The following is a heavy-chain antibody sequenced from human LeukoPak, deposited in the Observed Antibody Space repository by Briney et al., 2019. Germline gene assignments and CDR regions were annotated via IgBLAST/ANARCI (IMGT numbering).Heavy chain of an antibody. CDR1: DGSFSGYY. Sequence: SETLSLTCAVYDGSFSGYYWSWIRQPPGKGLEWIGEINHSGSTNYNPSLKSRVTISVDTSKNQFSLKLSSVTAADTAVYYCARRSYYDILTGYYNNWFDPWGQGTLVTVSS. CDR2: INHSGST. CDR3: ARRSYYDILTGYYNNWFDP. V-gene: IGHV4-34*01. J-gene: IGHJ5*02. D-gene: IGHD3-9*01.